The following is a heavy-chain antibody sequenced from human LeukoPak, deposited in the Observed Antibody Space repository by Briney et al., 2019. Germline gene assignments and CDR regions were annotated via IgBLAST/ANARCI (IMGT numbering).Heavy chain of an antibody. CDR2: IKQDGSDK. V-gene: IGHV3-7*03. Sequence: PGGSLRLSCAASGFSFSSYWMSWVRQAPGKGLEWVANIKQDGSDKYYLTSVRGRFTISRDNAKNSLFLQMNSLRVEDTAVYYCARGGGHLDCWGQGTLVTASS. CDR3: ARGGGHLDC. D-gene: IGHD4-23*01. CDR1: GFSFSSYW. J-gene: IGHJ4*02.